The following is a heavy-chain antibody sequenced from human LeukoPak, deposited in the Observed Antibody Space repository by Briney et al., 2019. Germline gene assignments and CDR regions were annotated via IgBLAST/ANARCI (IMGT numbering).Heavy chain of an antibody. CDR3: ARGGRANGVYDAFDI. CDR2: ISSSNSYI. V-gene: IGHV3-21*01. J-gene: IGHJ3*02. CDR1: GFTFRIYT. D-gene: IGHD2-8*01. Sequence: GGSVTLSCAASGFTFRIYTKHWDRQAPGPGLESVSSISSSNSYIYYADSVKGRFTISRDNAKNSLYLQTNTLRAEDTALYYCARGGRANGVYDAFDIWGQGTIVTVSS.